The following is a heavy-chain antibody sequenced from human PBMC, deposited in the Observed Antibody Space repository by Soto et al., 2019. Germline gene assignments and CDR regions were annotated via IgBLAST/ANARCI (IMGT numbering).Heavy chain of an antibody. CDR2: SNNVGRT. D-gene: IGHD2-8*01. Sequence: LQESGPGLVKPSETLSLTCTVSGDPSSSYYWGWIRQPPGKGLHWIAYSNNVGRTNYNPSLKGRVTISLDTSKNHLSLSLTSVTAADTAVYYCARSFCRDAIRCNWFDPWGQGTLVTVSS. V-gene: IGHV4-59*01. J-gene: IGHJ5*02. CDR1: GDPSSSYY. CDR3: ARSFCRDAIRCNWFDP.